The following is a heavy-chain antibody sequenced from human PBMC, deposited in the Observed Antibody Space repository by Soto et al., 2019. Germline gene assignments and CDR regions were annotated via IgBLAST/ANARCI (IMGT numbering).Heavy chain of an antibody. Sequence: QVQLQESGPGLVKPSGTLSLTCAVSGGSISSSNWWSWVRQPPGKGLEWIGEIYHSGSTNYNPSLKSRVTISVDKSKNQFSLKLSSVTAADTAVYYCARDLLTAYYYDSSGYPTRGYWGQGTLVTVSS. CDR2: IYHSGST. CDR3: ARDLLTAYYYDSSGYPTRGY. J-gene: IGHJ4*02. D-gene: IGHD3-22*01. CDR1: GGSISSSNW. V-gene: IGHV4-4*02.